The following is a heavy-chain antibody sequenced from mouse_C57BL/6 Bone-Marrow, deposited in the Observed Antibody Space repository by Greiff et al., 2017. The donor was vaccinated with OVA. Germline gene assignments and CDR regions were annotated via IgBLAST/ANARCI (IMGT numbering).Heavy chain of an antibody. Sequence: VQLKESGPELVKPGASVKMSCKASGYTFTDYNMHWVKQSHGKSLEWIGYINPNNGGTSYNQKFKGKATLTVNKSSSTAYMELRSLTSEDSAVYYCAKGSYYDYPAWFAYWGQGTLVTVSA. J-gene: IGHJ3*01. CDR3: AKGSYYDYPAWFAY. CDR2: INPNNGGT. CDR1: GYTFTDYN. D-gene: IGHD2-4*01. V-gene: IGHV1-22*01.